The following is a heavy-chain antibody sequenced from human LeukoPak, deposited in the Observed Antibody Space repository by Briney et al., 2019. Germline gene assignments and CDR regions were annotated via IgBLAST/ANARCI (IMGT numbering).Heavy chain of an antibody. CDR2: IYYTGST. D-gene: IGHD6-13*01. V-gene: IGHV4-59*01. Sequence: SETLSLTCTVSGGSISSYYWSWIRQPPGKGLEWIGYIYYTGSTNYDPSLKSRVTISLDTSKNQFSLRLTSVTAADTAVYFCARETAAGNFDYWGQGTLVTVSS. CDR3: ARETAAGNFDY. CDR1: GGSISSYY. J-gene: IGHJ4*02.